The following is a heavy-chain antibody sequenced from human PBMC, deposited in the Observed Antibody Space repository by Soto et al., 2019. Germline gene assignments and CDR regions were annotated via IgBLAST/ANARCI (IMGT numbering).Heavy chain of an antibody. CDR1: GGTFSSYT. CDR2: IIPILGIA. CDR3: ARAAGKRSLDY. Sequence: QVQLVQSGAEVKKPGSSVKVSCKASGGTFSSYTISWVRQAPGQGLEWMGRIIPILGIANYAQKFQGRVTVTADKATSTAYMGLRSLSSEDTDVYYCARAAGKRSLDYWGQGTLVTVSS. D-gene: IGHD6-13*01. J-gene: IGHJ4*02. V-gene: IGHV1-69*02.